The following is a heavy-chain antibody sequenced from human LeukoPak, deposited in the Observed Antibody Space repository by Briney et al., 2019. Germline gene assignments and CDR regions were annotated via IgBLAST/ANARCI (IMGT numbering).Heavy chain of an antibody. CDR3: AKDSGRTAKSLFDP. CDR1: GFTFSSYA. CDR2: ISGSGGST. Sequence: GGSLRLSCAASGFTFSSYAMSWVRQAPGKGLEWVSAISGSGGSTYYADSVKGRFTIPRDNSKNTLYLQMNSLGAEDTAVYYCAKDSGRTAKSLFDPWGQGTLVTVSS. J-gene: IGHJ5*02. V-gene: IGHV3-23*01. D-gene: IGHD2-15*01.